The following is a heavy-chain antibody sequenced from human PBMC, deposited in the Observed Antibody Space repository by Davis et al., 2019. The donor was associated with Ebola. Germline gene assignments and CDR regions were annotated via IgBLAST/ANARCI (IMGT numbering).Heavy chain of an antibody. CDR3: AREALGIRGIVVPSAFDI. V-gene: IGHV3-30-3*01. CDR1: GFTFSSYA. CDR2: ISYDGSNK. Sequence: GESLKISCAASGFTFSSYAMHWVRQAPGKGLEWVAVISYDGSNKYYADSVKGRFTISRDNSKNTLYLQMNSLRAEDTAVYYCAREALGIRGIVVPSAFDIWGQGTMVTVSS. J-gene: IGHJ3*02. D-gene: IGHD1-26*01.